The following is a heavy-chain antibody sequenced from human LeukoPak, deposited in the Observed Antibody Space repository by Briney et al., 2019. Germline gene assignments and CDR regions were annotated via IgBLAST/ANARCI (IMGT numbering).Heavy chain of an antibody. CDR3: AASIVGATRGFDY. V-gene: IGHV1-2*02. Sequence: ASVKVSCKASGYTFTGYYMHWVRQAPGQGLEWMGWINPNSGGTNYAQKFQGRVTMTRNTSISTAYMELSSLRSEDTAVYYCAASIVGATRGFDYWGQGTLVTVSS. D-gene: IGHD1-26*01. CDR2: INPNSGGT. J-gene: IGHJ4*02. CDR1: GYTFTGYY.